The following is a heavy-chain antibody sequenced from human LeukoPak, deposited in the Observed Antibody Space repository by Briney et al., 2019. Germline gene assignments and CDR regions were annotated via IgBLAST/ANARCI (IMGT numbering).Heavy chain of an antibody. CDR2: INWNGGST. D-gene: IGHD6-13*01. CDR1: GFTFDDYG. CDR3: ARDLTAAGPFWFDP. Sequence: GGSLRLSCAAPGFTFDDYGMSWVRHAPGKGLEWVSGINWNGGSTGYADSVKGRFTISRDNAKNSLYLQMNSLRAEDTALYYCARDLTAAGPFWFDPWGQGTLVTVSS. J-gene: IGHJ5*02. V-gene: IGHV3-20*04.